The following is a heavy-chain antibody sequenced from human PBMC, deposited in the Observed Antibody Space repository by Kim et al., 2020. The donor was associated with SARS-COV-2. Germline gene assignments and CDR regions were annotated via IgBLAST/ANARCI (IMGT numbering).Heavy chain of an antibody. Sequence: SETLSLTCAVYGGSFSGYYWSWIRQPPGKGLEWIGEINHSGSTNYNPSLKSRVTISVDTSKNQFSLKLSSVTAADTAVYYCARAGYSSGWYDFQHWGQGTLVTVSS. CDR2: INHSGST. V-gene: IGHV4-34*01. CDR1: GGSFSGYY. CDR3: ARAGYSSGWYDFQH. J-gene: IGHJ1*01. D-gene: IGHD6-19*01.